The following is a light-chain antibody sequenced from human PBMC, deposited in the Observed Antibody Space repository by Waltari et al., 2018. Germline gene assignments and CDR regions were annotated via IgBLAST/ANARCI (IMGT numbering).Light chain of an antibody. Sequence: DIQMTQSPSSLSASVGDRVTITCRVSQSISSYLNWYQQKPGKAPKLLIYAASSLQSGVPSRFSGSGSGTDFTLTISSLQPEDFATYYCQQSYSTPQTFGQGPSWRSN. CDR1: QSISSY. CDR3: QQSYSTPQT. V-gene: IGKV1-39*01. J-gene: IGKJ2*01. CDR2: AAS.